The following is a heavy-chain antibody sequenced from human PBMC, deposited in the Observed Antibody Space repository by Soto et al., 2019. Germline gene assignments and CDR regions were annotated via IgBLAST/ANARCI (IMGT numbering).Heavy chain of an antibody. CDR3: ARVFCSSTSCYRGYFDY. CDR2: IIPIFGTA. Sequence: SVKVSCKASGGTFSSYAISWVRQAPGQGLEWMGGIIPIFGTANYAQKFQGRVTITADESTSTAYMELSSLRSEDTAVYYCARVFCSSTSCYRGYFDYWGQGPLVTVSS. V-gene: IGHV1-69*13. CDR1: GGTFSSYA. D-gene: IGHD2-2*01. J-gene: IGHJ4*02.